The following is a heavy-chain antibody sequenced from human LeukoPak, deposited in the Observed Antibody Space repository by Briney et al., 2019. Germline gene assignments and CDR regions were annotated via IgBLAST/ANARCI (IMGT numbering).Heavy chain of an antibody. CDR2: IGTAGDT. D-gene: IGHD5-12*01. Sequence: GGSLRLSCAASGFTFSSYDMRWVRQAKRKGMEWVSSIGTAGDTYSPASVKGRLTISRENAKNSLYLQMNSRRAGDTAVYYCARGSGYDDYYFDYWGQGTLVTVSS. V-gene: IGHV3-13*01. CDR3: ARGSGYDDYYFDY. CDR1: GFTFSSYD. J-gene: IGHJ4*02.